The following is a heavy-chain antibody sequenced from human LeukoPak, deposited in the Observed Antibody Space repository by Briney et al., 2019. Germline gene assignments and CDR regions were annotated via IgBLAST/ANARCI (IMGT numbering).Heavy chain of an antibody. J-gene: IGHJ3*02. CDR2: IRANGETT. Sequence: GGTLRLSCAASGFTFTHYGMNWVRQAPGKGLEWVSGIRANGETTYYADSVRGRFTISRDNSRSMVWLQMNSLTAEDTAMYYCGRDLNWGAFDIRGLGTLVTVSS. CDR1: GFTFTHYG. CDR3: GRDLNWGAFDI. D-gene: IGHD7-27*01. V-gene: IGHV3-23*01.